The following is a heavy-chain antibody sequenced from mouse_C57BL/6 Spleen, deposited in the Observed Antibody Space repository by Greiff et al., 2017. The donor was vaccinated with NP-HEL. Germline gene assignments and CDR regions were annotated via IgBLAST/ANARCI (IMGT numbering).Heavy chain of an antibody. D-gene: IGHD2-3*01. CDR3: ASIYDGYCFDY. Sequence: QVQLQQSGPELVKPGASVKISCKASGYTFTDYYIHWVHQRPGQGLEWIGWIFPGSGSTYYNEKLKGRATITVDNSSSTAYMLSSSLTSEDSAVYFCASIYDGYCFDYWGQGTTLTVSS. J-gene: IGHJ2*01. CDR1: GYTFTDYY. V-gene: IGHV1-75*01. CDR2: IFPGSGST.